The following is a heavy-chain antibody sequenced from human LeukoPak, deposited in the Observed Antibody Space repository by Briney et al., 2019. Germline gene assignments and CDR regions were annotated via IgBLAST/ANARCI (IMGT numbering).Heavy chain of an antibody. J-gene: IGHJ5*02. V-gene: IGHV4-30-4*08. CDR3: ARKLRFLEWLPYARWFDP. CDR1: GGSISSGDYY. Sequence: SQTLSLTCTVSGGSISSGDYYWSWIRQPPGKGLEWIGYIYYSGSTYYNPSLKSRVTISVDTSQKQFSLKLSSVTAADTAVYYCARKLRFLEWLPYARWFDPWGQGTLVTVSS. CDR2: IYYSGST. D-gene: IGHD3-3*01.